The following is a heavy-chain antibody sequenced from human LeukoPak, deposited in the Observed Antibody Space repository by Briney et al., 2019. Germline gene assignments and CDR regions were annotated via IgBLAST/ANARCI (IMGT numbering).Heavy chain of an antibody. V-gene: IGHV1-18*01. D-gene: IGHD2-15*01. Sequence: ASVKVSCKASGYTFTSYGISWVRQAPGQGLEWMGWISAYNGNTNYAQKLQGRATMTTDTSTSTAYMELRSLRSDDTAVYYCARKNVVVVAATLLGEYYYYGMDVWGQGTTVTVSS. CDR3: ARKNVVVVAATLLGEYYYYGMDV. CDR2: ISAYNGNT. J-gene: IGHJ6*02. CDR1: GYTFTSYG.